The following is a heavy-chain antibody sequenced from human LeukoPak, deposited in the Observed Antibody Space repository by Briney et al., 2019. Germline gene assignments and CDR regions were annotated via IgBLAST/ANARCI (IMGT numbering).Heavy chain of an antibody. Sequence: SETLSLTCTVSGGSIRSSRYYWAWIRQPPGKGLEWIGSVSYSGITDYNPSLKSRLIISVDTSKNQFSLNLTSVTAADTAVYYCANPEEVTTSHPWGQGTLVTVSS. D-gene: IGHD4-17*01. J-gene: IGHJ5*02. CDR1: GGSIRSSRYY. CDR3: ANPEEVTTSHP. CDR2: VSYSGIT. V-gene: IGHV4-39*01.